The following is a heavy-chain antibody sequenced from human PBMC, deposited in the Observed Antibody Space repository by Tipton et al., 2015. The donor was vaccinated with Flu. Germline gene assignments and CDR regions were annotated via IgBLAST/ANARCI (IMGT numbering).Heavy chain of an antibody. CDR3: ARVGGDYRDTSGFIPWFDL. CDR1: GVSISSYY. V-gene: IGHV4-59*01. J-gene: IGHJ5*02. D-gene: IGHD3-22*01. Sequence: TLSLTCTVSGVSISSYYWSWIRQPPGKGLEWIGYIYYSGITNYNPSLKSRVTISVDTSKNQFSLRLSSVTAADTAVYYCARVGGDYRDTSGFIPWFDLWGQGTLVTVSS. CDR2: IYYSGIT.